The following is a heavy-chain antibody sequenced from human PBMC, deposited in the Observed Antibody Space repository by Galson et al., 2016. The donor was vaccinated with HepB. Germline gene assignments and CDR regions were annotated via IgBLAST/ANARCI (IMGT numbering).Heavy chain of an antibody. V-gene: IGHV2-5*02. CDR2: IYWDDDK. CDR1: GFSLSSIGVG. D-gene: IGHD6-19*01. J-gene: IGHJ4*02. CDR3: AQRTAVAGFNY. Sequence: PALVKPTQSLTLTCTFSGFSLSSIGVGVGWLRQPPGKALEWLAVIYWDDDKRYSPSLKSRLTITKDTSKNPVVLTMTNMDPVDTATYYCAQRTAVAGFNYWGQGTLVTVSS.